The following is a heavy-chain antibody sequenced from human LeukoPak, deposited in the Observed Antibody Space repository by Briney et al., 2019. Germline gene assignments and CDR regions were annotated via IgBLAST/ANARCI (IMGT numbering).Heavy chain of an antibody. D-gene: IGHD3/OR15-3a*01. CDR2: ISSINSGE. CDR1: GFTFSSYS. J-gene: IGHJ4*02. CDR3: VKDWTYSFED. Sequence: WGSLRLSCAASGFTFSSYSMNWVRQAPGKGLEWISYISSINSGEYYADSVKGRFSISRDNAKNSLSLQMNSLRVEDTAVYYCVKDWTYSFEDWGQGTLVTVSS. V-gene: IGHV3-48*01.